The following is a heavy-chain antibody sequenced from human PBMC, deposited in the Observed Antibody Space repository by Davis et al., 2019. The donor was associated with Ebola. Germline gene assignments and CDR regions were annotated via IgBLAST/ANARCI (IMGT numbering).Heavy chain of an antibody. Sequence: GGSLRLSCAASGFTFSSYGMHWVRQAPGKGLEWVAVISYDGSNKYYADSVKGRFTISRDNSKDTLYLQMDSLRAEDTALYYCAKRSEQGTNDAYPFGSWGQGTLVTVSS. CDR1: GFTFSSYG. CDR3: AKRSEQGTNDAYPFGS. J-gene: IGHJ4*02. V-gene: IGHV3-30*18. CDR2: ISYDGSNK. D-gene: IGHD2-2*01.